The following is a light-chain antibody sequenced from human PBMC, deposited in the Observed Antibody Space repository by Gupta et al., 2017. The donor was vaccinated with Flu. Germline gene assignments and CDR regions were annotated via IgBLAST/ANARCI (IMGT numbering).Light chain of an antibody. CDR2: DAY. Sequence: ATLYLSSGERDTRSCRASQSISNKLGWYQQKQGQAPRLLIYDAYNRDSGIPARFSGSGSGRDVTLTISSREQEDFAGYHCQQRGSWPSLTFGRGTKVEIK. V-gene: IGKV3-11*02. CDR3: QQRGSWPSLT. CDR1: QSISNK. J-gene: IGKJ4*01.